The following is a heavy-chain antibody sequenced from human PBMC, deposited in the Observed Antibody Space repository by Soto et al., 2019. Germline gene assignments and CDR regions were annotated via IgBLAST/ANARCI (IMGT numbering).Heavy chain of an antibody. CDR2: ISSSSSAI. D-gene: IGHD5-18*01. Sequence: DVQLVESGGGLEQPGGSLRLSCAASGFTFSDYGMNWVRQAPGKGLEWVSYISSSSSAIYYADSVKGRFTISRDNAQNSLYLQMNSLGDEDTAVYYCARDGYSFGYWGQGTLVTVSS. V-gene: IGHV3-48*02. CDR1: GFTFSDYG. J-gene: IGHJ4*02. CDR3: ARDGYSFGY.